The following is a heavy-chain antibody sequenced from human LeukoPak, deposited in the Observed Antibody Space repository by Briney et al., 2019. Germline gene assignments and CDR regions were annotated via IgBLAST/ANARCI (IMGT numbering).Heavy chain of an antibody. CDR1: GFTFSSYG. CDR2: IRYDGSNK. Sequence: GGSLRLSCAASGFTFSSYGMHWVRQAPGKGLEWVACIRYDGSNKYYAASVKGRFTISRDNSKTTLYLQMNSLRAEDTAVYYCAKDSHRLWFGDGSEYWGQGTLVTVSS. D-gene: IGHD3-10*01. CDR3: AKDSHRLWFGDGSEY. J-gene: IGHJ4*02. V-gene: IGHV3-30*02.